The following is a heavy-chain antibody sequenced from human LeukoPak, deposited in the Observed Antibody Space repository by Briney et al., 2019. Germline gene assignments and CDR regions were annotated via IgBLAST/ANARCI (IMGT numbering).Heavy chain of an antibody. D-gene: IGHD1-7*01. V-gene: IGHV3-43D*03. Sequence: GGSLRLSCAASGFTFDDYAMHWVRQAPGKGLEWVSLISWDGGSTYYADSVKGRFTISRDNSKNSLYLQMNSLGAEDTALYYCAKGDQWNSKYYYGMDVWGQGTTVTVSS. CDR3: AKGDQWNSKYYYGMDV. CDR2: ISWDGGST. CDR1: GFTFDDYA. J-gene: IGHJ6*02.